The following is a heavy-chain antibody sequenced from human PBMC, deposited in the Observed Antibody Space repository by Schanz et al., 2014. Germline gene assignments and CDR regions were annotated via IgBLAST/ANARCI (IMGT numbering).Heavy chain of an antibody. CDR1: GLTFTSAW. Sequence: EMQLLESGGGLAQPGGSLRLSCATSGLTFTSAWMSWVRQAPGKGLEWVSAISGSGGSTYYADSVKGRFTISRDNSKNTLYLQMNSLRAEDTAVYYCANNWNLDYWGQGTLVTVSS. CDR2: ISGSGGST. CDR3: ANNWNLDY. V-gene: IGHV3-23*01. J-gene: IGHJ4*02. D-gene: IGHD1-20*01.